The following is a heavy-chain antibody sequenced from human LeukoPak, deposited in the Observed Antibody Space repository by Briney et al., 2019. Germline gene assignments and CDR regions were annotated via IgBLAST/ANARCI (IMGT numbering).Heavy chain of an antibody. CDR2: IYPGDSDT. CDR3: VRSPACSSGTCYPNWFDP. V-gene: IGHV5-51*01. Sequence: GESLKISCQGSGYSFSTYWIGWVRQMPGKGLEWMGIIYPGDSDTKYSPSFQGQVTISVDKSISTAYLQWSGLKASDTAMYYCVRSPACSSGTCYPNWFDPWGQGTLVTVSS. J-gene: IGHJ5*02. D-gene: IGHD2-15*01. CDR1: GYSFSTYW.